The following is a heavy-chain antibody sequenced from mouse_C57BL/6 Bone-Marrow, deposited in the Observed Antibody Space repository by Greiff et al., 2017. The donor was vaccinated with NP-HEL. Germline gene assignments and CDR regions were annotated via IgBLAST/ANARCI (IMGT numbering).Heavy chain of an antibody. CDR1: GYAFSNYW. Sequence: QVQLQQSGAELVKPGASVKISCKASGYAFSNYWMNWVKQRPGKGLEWIGQIYPGDGDTNYNGKFKVKATLTADKSSSTTYMRLGGLTSEDSAVYFCARGAYWGQGTLVTVSA. V-gene: IGHV1-80*01. CDR2: IYPGDGDT. J-gene: IGHJ3*01. CDR3: ARGAY.